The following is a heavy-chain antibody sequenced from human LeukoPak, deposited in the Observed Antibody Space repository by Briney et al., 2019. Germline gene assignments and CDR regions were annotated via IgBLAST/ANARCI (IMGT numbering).Heavy chain of an antibody. Sequence: VASVKVSCKASGYTLTAYDLHWVRQAPGQRLEWMGLINAGNGNTKYSQRFQGRVAITRDTSASTAYMELTSLTSEDTALYYCARGVPGGFDIWGQGTMVIVSS. J-gene: IGHJ3*02. CDR2: INAGNGNT. CDR3: ARGVPGGFDI. D-gene: IGHD3-10*01. V-gene: IGHV1-3*01. CDR1: GYTLTAYD.